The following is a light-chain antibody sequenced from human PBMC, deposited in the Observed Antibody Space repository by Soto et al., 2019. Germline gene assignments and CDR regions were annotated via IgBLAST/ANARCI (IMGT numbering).Light chain of an antibody. V-gene: IGKV2-28*01. CDR1: QSLLHSHGYTY. Sequence: DIVMTQSPVSLPVTPGEPASISCRSSQSLLHSHGYTYLDWYLQKPGQSPQLLIYMGSTRASGVPDRFSGSGSDTDFTLKISRVEAEDVGVYYCQKYNSAPTWTFGQGTKVEIK. J-gene: IGKJ1*01. CDR3: QKYNSAPTWT. CDR2: MGS.